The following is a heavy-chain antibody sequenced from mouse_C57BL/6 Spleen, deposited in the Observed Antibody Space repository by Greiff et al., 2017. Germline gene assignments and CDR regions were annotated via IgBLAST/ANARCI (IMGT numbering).Heavy chain of an antibody. CDR3: ARSGYYGSSYAMDY. D-gene: IGHD1-1*01. V-gene: IGHV1-26*01. CDR2: INPNNGGT. J-gene: IGHJ4*01. CDR1: GYTFTDYY. Sequence: EVQLQQSGPELVKPGASVKISCKASGYTFTDYYMNWVKQSPGKSLEWIGDINPNNGGTSYNQQFKGKATLTVDKSSSTAYMELRSLTSEDSAVDYCARSGYYGSSYAMDYWGQGTSVTVSS.